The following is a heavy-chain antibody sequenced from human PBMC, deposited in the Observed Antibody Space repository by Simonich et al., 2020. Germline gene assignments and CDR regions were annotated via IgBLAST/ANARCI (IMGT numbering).Heavy chain of an antibody. V-gene: IGHV4-34*01. Sequence: QVQLQQWGAGLLKPSETLSLTCAVYGGSFSGYYWSWIRQPPGKGLEWIGEINHSGSTNYTPSLKSRVTISVDTSKNQFSRKLSSVTAADTAVYYCARPLGIVWAFDIWGQGTMVTVSS. CDR1: GGSFSGYY. D-gene: IGHD3-16*01. CDR3: ARPLGIVWAFDI. J-gene: IGHJ3*02. CDR2: INHSGST.